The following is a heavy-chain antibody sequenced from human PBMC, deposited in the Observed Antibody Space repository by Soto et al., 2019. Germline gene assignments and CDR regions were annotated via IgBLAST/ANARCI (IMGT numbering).Heavy chain of an antibody. CDR2: VYYNGNT. V-gene: IGHV4-39*01. CDR1: GGSTSSSLYQ. J-gene: IGHJ6*02. CDR3: ARGRYYYDSSGYPDYYYYYGMDV. Sequence: SETPSLTCTVSGGSTSSSLYQWVWIRQPPGKGLEWIGNVYYNGNTYYNPSLKSRLTISVDTSNNQFSLKLSSVTAADTAVYYCARGRYYYDSSGYPDYYYYYGMDVWGQGTTVTVSS. D-gene: IGHD3-22*01.